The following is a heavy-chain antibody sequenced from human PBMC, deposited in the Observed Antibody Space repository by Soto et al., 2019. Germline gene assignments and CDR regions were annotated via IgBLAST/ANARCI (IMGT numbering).Heavy chain of an antibody. V-gene: IGHV4-31*01. CDR2: ITYSGST. CDR3: ASAFAGTNPQAYGMDV. J-gene: IGHJ6*04. D-gene: IGHD3-3*02. CDR1: GGSISSADYY. Sequence: SETLSLTCTISGGSISSADYYWSWIRQHPGKGLEWVGYITYSGSTYPLPSLGAPGPITLATSKTPCTLKLSHVTAADSVVDYGASAFAGTNPQAYGMDVGAKGTKATVSS.